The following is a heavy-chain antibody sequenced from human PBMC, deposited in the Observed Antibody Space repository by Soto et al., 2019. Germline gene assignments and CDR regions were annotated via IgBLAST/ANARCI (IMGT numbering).Heavy chain of an antibody. CDR3: ARDPKPSGGQHWAFNYFDS. J-gene: IGHJ4*02. D-gene: IGHD7-27*01. CDR1: GFSFSISP. Sequence: QVQLVESGGGVVQPGRSLRLSCAASGFSFSISPMHWVRQAPGKGPEWVALISYDGTNKFYADSVKGRFTISRDNSKSTLYLQVDSLRPEDAAVYYCARDPKPSGGQHWAFNYFDSWGQGTLVTVSS. V-gene: IGHV3-30-3*01. CDR2: ISYDGTNK.